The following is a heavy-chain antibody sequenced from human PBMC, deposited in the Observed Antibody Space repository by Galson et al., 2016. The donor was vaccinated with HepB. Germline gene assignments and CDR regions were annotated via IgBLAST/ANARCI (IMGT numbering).Heavy chain of an antibody. CDR3: ARDRQPSRYHGLHV. Sequence: LSLTCTVSGGSISDYYWSWIRQPPGKGLEWIGYVYNSGSTNYNPSLKSRVTISIDTPKNQFSLKVSSVTAADTAVYYCARDRQPSRYHGLHVWGQGTTVTVSS. J-gene: IGHJ6*02. CDR2: VYNSGST. V-gene: IGHV4-59*01. CDR1: GGSISDYY. D-gene: IGHD1-14*01.